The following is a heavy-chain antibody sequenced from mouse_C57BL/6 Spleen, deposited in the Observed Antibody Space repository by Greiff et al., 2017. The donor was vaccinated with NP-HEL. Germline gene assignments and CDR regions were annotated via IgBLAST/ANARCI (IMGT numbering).Heavy chain of an antibody. J-gene: IGHJ2*01. CDR3: AKAPYYYGRGFDY. D-gene: IGHD1-1*01. CDR1: GYTFTSYW. V-gene: IGHV1-55*01. Sequence: QVQLQQPGAELVKPGASVKMSCKASGYTFTSYWITWVKQRPGQGLEWIGDIYPGSGSTNYNEKFKSKATLTVDTSSSTAYMQLSSLTSEDSAVYYCAKAPYYYGRGFDYWGQGTTLTVSS. CDR2: IYPGSGST.